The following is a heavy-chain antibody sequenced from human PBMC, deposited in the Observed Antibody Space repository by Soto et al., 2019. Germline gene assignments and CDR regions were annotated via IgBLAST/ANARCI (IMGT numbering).Heavy chain of an antibody. CDR3: ARERVGGIDY. D-gene: IGHD1-26*01. J-gene: IGHJ4*02. Sequence: PSETLSLTCAVYGGSFSGYYLSWIRQPPGKGLEWIGEINHSGSTNYNPSLKSRVTISVDTSKNQFSLKLSSVTAADTAVYYCARERVGGIDYWGQGTLVTVSS. V-gene: IGHV4-34*01. CDR1: GGSFSGYY. CDR2: INHSGST.